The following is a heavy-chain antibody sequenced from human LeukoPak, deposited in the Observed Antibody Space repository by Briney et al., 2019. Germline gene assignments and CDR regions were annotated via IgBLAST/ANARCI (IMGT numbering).Heavy chain of an antibody. D-gene: IGHD6-19*01. J-gene: IGHJ4*02. V-gene: IGHV3-7*01. CDR1: GFTFSSYW. CDR2: IKQDGNEK. Sequence: GGSLRLSCAASGFTFSSYWMSWVRQAPGKGLEWVANIKQDGNEKYYVDSVKGRFTISRDNAKNSLYLQMSSLRTEDTAVYYCARTGGSSGWYSPALLKYYFDYWGQGTLVTVSS. CDR3: ARTGGSSGWYSPALLKYYFDY.